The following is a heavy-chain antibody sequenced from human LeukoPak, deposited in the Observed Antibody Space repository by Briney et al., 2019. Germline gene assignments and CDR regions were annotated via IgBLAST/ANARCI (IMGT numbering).Heavy chain of an antibody. V-gene: IGHV3-48*03. Sequence: GGSLRLSCAASGFTFSSYEMNWVRQAPGKGLEWVSYISSSGSTKFYADSVRGRFTISRDNAKFSLFLQMNSLRAEDTALYYCGRAYDFSRHWGQGTLVTVSS. D-gene: IGHD3-3*01. CDR3: GRAYDFSRH. CDR1: GFTFSSYE. J-gene: IGHJ4*02. CDR2: ISSSGSTK.